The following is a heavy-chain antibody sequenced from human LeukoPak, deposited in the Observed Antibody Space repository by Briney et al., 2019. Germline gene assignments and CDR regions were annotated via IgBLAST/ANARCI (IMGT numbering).Heavy chain of an antibody. D-gene: IGHD3-3*01. CDR1: GFTFSSYS. CDR2: FAGSGGGT. V-gene: IGHV3-23*01. Sequence: GGSLRLSCAASGFTFSSYSMYWVRQAPGKGLEWVSGFAGSGGGTYYADSVKGRFTISRDNSKNTLYLQMNSLRAEDTAVYYCARQRFGSGRLDYWGQGTLVTVSS. J-gene: IGHJ4*02. CDR3: ARQRFGSGRLDY.